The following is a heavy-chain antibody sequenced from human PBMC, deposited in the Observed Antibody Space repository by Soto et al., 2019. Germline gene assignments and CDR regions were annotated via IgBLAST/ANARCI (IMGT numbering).Heavy chain of an antibody. J-gene: IGHJ6*02. Sequence: GGSLRLSCAASGFTFSSYGMHWVRQAPGKGLEWVAVISYDGSNKYYADSVKGRFTISRDNSKNTLYLQMNSLRAGDTAVYYCAKDAAAGGDYYYYYGLDVWGQGTTVTVSS. CDR2: ISYDGSNK. CDR3: AKDAAAGGDYYYYYGLDV. CDR1: GFTFSSYG. D-gene: IGHD6-13*01. V-gene: IGHV3-30*18.